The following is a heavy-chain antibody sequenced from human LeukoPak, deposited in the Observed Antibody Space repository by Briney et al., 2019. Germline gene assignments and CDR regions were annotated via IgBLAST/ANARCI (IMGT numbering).Heavy chain of an antibody. V-gene: IGHV3-74*01. CDR3: ARDTGRAFDI. Sequence: PGGSLRLSCAASEFTFSGYWMYWVRQAPGKGLVWVSGVKSDASSTYYADSVKGRFTISRDNAKNTLYLQMNSLRAEDTAVYYCARDTGRAFDIWGQGTMVTVSS. J-gene: IGHJ3*02. CDR2: VKSDASST. D-gene: IGHD4-17*01. CDR1: EFTFSGYW.